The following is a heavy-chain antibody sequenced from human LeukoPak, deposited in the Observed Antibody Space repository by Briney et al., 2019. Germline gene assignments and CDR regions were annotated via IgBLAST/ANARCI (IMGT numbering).Heavy chain of an antibody. V-gene: IGHV4-34*01. Sequence: SETLSLICAVYGGSFSGYYWGWIRQPPGKGLEWIGEINHSGSTNYNPSLKSRVTISVDTSKNQFSLKLSSVTAADTAVYYCARGGGDSSSYYFDYWGQGTLVTVSS. CDR1: GGSFSGYY. J-gene: IGHJ4*02. CDR3: ARGGGDSSSYYFDY. D-gene: IGHD2-21*02. CDR2: INHSGST.